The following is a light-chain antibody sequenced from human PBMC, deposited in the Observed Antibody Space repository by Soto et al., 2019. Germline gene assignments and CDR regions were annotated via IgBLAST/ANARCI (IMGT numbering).Light chain of an antibody. J-gene: IGKJ1*01. CDR1: QSVSSN. Sequence: EIVMTQSPATLSVSPGERATLSCRASQSVSSNLAWYQQKPGQAPRLLIYGASTRATGIPARFSGSGSGTEFTLTISSLQSEDFAVYYCKQYNHWLPTFGQGTKVEI. V-gene: IGKV3-15*01. CDR2: GAS. CDR3: KQYNHWLPT.